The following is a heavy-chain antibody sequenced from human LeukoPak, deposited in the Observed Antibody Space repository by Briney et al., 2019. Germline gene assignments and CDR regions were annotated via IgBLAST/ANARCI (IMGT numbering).Heavy chain of an antibody. Sequence: SETLSLTCTVSGGSIGSSSYNHWGWIRQPPGKGLEWIGTIYYSGSTYYNPSLKSRVTISVDTSKNQFSLKLSSVTAADTAVYYCAKDYSRNWFDPWGRGHLVIVSS. CDR2: IYYSGST. V-gene: IGHV4-39*02. J-gene: IGHJ5*02. CDR1: GGSIGSSSYN. CDR3: AKDYSRNWFDP. D-gene: IGHD6-13*01.